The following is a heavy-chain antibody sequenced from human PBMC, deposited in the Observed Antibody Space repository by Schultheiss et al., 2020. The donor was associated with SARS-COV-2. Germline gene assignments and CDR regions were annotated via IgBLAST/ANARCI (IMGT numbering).Heavy chain of an antibody. Sequence: GESLKISCAASGFTFSTYAMSWVRQAPGKGLEWVSSISSSSSYIYYADSVKGRFTISRDNSKNTLYLQMNSLRAEDTAVYYCARYVSGWYYFDYWGQGSLVTVSS. J-gene: IGHJ4*02. CDR1: GFTFSTYA. V-gene: IGHV3-21*04. D-gene: IGHD6-19*01. CDR3: ARYVSGWYYFDY. CDR2: ISSSSSYI.